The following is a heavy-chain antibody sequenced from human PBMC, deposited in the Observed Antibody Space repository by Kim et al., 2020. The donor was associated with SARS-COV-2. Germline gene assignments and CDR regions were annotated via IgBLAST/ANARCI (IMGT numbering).Heavy chain of an antibody. Sequence: ASVKVSCKASGYSFNEFAINWVRQAPGQGLEWMGWINTKTGNPTYAQGFTGRFVFFYDTSVSTAYLQINSLKAEDTALYYCARVRLTKLSLNWILSGDPDYWGQGTRVTVSS. J-gene: IGHJ4*02. CDR1: GYSFNEFA. CDR3: ARVRLTKLSLNWILSGDPDY. CDR2: INTKTGNP. D-gene: IGHD2-2*03. V-gene: IGHV7-4-1*02.